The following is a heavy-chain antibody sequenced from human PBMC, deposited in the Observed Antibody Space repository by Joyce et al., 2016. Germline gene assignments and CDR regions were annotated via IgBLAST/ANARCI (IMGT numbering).Heavy chain of an antibody. CDR2: INSGSSSI. CDR1: GLTFSDYS. D-gene: IGHD1-1*01. V-gene: IGHV3-48*04. Sequence: EVQLVESGGGLVQPGGSLRLSCVASGLTFSDYSMNWVRQAPGKWLEGVSYINSGSSSIYYADSVKGRFTISRDNAKNSLYLQMNSLGAEDTAVYYCAVRAGTYSFDCWGQGTLVTVSS. J-gene: IGHJ4*02. CDR3: AVRAGTYSFDC.